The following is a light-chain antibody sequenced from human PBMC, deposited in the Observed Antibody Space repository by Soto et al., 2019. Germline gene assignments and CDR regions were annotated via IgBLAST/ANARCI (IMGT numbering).Light chain of an antibody. CDR1: QSVSNNY. V-gene: IGKV3-20*01. Sequence: EVVLTQSPGTLSLSPGERATLSCRASQSVSNNYLAWYQQKPGQAPRLLIFGSSDRATGIPDRFSGSGSGTDFTLTISRLEPEDFAVYYCQQYNSWPGTFGQGTKVEIK. CDR3: QQYNSWPGT. CDR2: GSS. J-gene: IGKJ1*01.